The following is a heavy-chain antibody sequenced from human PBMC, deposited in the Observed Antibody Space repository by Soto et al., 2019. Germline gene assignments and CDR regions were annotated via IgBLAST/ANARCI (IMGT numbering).Heavy chain of an antibody. J-gene: IGHJ6*02. CDR1: GFAFSSYA. Sequence: PGGSLRLSCAASGFAFSSYAMSWVRQAPGKGLEWVSAISGSGGSTYYADSVKGRFTISRDNSKNTLYLQMNSLRAEDTAVYYCAKRETYYYYGMDVWGQGTTVTVSS. CDR2: ISGSGGST. V-gene: IGHV3-23*01. CDR3: AKRETYYYYGMDV.